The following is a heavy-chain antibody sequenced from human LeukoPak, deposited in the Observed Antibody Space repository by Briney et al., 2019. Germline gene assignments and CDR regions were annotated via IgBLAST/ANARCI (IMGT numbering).Heavy chain of an antibody. CDR2: ISGSGGST. V-gene: IGHV3-23*01. J-gene: IGHJ4*02. Sequence: GGSLRLSCAASGFTFSSYAMSWVRQAPGKGLEWVSGISGSGGSTYYADSVKGRFTISRDNSKNTLHLQMNSLRAEDTAIYYCAKGSYGTIDYWGQGTLVTVSS. CDR3: AKGSYGTIDY. CDR1: GFTFSSYA. D-gene: IGHD3-16*01.